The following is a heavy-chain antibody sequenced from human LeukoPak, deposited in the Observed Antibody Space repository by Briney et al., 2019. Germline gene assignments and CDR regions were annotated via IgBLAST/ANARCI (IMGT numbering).Heavy chain of an antibody. CDR1: GFTFSSYA. Sequence: GSLRLSCAASGFTFSSYAMSWVRQAPGKGLEWVSAISGSGGSTFYADSVKGRFTISRDNSKNTLYMQMNSLRAEDTAVYYCAKDGSGVAAADYYFDYWGQGTLVTVSS. CDR2: ISGSGGST. J-gene: IGHJ4*02. CDR3: AKDGSGVAAADYYFDY. D-gene: IGHD2-15*01. V-gene: IGHV3-23*01.